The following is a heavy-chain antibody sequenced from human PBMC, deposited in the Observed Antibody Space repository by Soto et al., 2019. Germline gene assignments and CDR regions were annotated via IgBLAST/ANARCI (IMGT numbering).Heavy chain of an antibody. CDR3: TTDQGGGWLQPNDY. CDR2: IKSKTDGGTT. V-gene: IGHV3-15*01. D-gene: IGHD5-12*01. Sequence: EVQLVESGGGLVKPGGSLRLSCAASGFTFSNAWMSWVRQAPGKGLEWVGRIKSKTDGGTTDYAAPVKGRFTISRDDSKNTLYLQINSLKTEDTAVYYCTTDQGGGWLQPNDYWGQGTLVTVSS. CDR1: GFTFSNAW. J-gene: IGHJ4*02.